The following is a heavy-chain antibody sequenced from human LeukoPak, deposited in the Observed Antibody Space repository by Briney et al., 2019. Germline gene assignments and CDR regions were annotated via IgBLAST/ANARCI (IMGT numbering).Heavy chain of an antibody. CDR1: GLTFSNYN. Sequence: GSLRLSCAASGLTFSNYNMNWVRQAPGKGLEWVSYISSSSTIYYADSVKGRFTISRDNAKNSLYLQMNSLRAEDTAVFYCARGAYYYYMDVWGKGTTVTVSS. CDR3: ARGAYYYYMDV. V-gene: IGHV3-48*01. J-gene: IGHJ6*03. CDR2: ISSSSTI.